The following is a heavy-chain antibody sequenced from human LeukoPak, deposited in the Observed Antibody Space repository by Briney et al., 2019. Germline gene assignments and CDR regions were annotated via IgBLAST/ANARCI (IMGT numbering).Heavy chain of an antibody. CDR1: GFTFDDYA. V-gene: IGHV3-9*01. CDR3: AKDALSGTGSPFDY. Sequence: PGGSLRLSCAASGFTFDDYAMHWVRQAPGKGLEWVSGVSWNSGSIGYADSVKGRFTISRDNAKNSLYLQMNSLRAEDTALYYCAKDALSGTGSPFDYWGQGTLVTVSS. CDR2: VSWNSGSI. J-gene: IGHJ4*02. D-gene: IGHD3/OR15-3a*01.